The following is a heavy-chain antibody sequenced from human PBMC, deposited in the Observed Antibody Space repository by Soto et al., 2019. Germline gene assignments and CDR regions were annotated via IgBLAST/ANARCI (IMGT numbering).Heavy chain of an antibody. V-gene: IGHV1-8*01. CDR1: GYIFTSYE. J-gene: IGHJ4*02. Sequence: QVQLVQSGAEVKKPGASVKVSCKASGYIFTSYEINWVRQATGQGLEWMGWMNPKSGKTGYAQKFQGRGTMTRKTSISTTYRVLSSVRSEDTAVYYCSSSTVTTSIFWGQGTLVTVAS. D-gene: IGHD4-17*01. CDR2: MNPKSGKT. CDR3: SSSTVTTSIF.